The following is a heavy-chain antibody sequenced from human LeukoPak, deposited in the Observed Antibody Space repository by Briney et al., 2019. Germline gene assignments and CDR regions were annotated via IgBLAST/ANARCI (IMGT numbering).Heavy chain of an antibody. Sequence: SETLSLTCAVYGGSFSGYYWSWIRQPPGKGLEWIGEINHSGSTNYNPSLKSRVTISVDTSKNQFSLKLSSVTAADTAVYYCARGYSVVGLFQHWGQGTLVTVSS. CDR3: ARGYSVVGLFQH. CDR2: INHSGST. CDR1: GGSFSGYY. J-gene: IGHJ1*01. D-gene: IGHD4-23*01. V-gene: IGHV4-34*01.